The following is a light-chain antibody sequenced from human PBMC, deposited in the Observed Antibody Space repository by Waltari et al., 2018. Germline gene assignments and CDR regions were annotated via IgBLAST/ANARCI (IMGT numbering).Light chain of an antibody. CDR1: QSVGRS. V-gene: IGKV3-20*01. Sequence: EIVLTQSPGTLSLSPGERATLSCWASQSVGRSLAWYQQKRGQAPRLLIYGASTRATGIPDRLSGSGSGTDFSLTISRLEPEDFAVYYCQHYVRLPVTFGQGTKVES. CDR3: QHYVRLPVT. CDR2: GAS. J-gene: IGKJ1*01.